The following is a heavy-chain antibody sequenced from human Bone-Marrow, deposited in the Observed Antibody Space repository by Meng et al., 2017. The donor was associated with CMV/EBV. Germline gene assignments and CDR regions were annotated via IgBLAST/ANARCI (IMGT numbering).Heavy chain of an antibody. D-gene: IGHD5-24*01. Sequence: GESLKISCAASRFTRSSYAAIWVRQAPEKGLEWVSIISGNGDTAYYGDSVKGRFTISRDASKNTVSLQMNNLRVDDTALYYCAHRGRDGYDIHYFGLDVWGQGTTVTVSS. CDR1: RFTRSSYA. CDR3: AHRGRDGYDIHYFGLDV. J-gene: IGHJ6*02. CDR2: ISGNGDTA. V-gene: IGHV3-23*01.